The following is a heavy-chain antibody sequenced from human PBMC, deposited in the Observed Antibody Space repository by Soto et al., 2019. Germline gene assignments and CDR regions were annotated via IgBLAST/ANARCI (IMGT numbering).Heavy chain of an antibody. CDR2: INTDNGNT. J-gene: IGHJ6*02. V-gene: IGHV1-18*01. CDR3: ARDVPRMDV. D-gene: IGHD2-2*01. CDR1: GYSFAIYG. Sequence: QVQLVQSGAEMKKPGASVKVSCKTSGYSFAIYGINWVRQAPGQGLEWMGYINTDNGNTYYTQKFQGRVALTADASTTTAYMELRSLRSDDTAVYDCARDVPRMDVWGQGTTVTVSS.